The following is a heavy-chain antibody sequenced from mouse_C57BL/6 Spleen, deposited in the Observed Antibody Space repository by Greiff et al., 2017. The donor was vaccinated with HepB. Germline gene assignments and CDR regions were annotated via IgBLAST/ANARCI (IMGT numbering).Heavy chain of an antibody. D-gene: IGHD1-1*01. CDR1: GFTFSSYA. CDR2: ISSGGDYI. J-gene: IGHJ3*01. CDR3: TREGDYYGSSPFAY. Sequence: EVQRVESGEGLVKPGGSLKLSCAASGFTFSSYAMSWVRQTPEKRLEWVACISSGGDYIYYADTVKGRFTISRDNARNTLYLQMSSLKSEDTAMYYCTREGDYYGSSPFAYWGQGTLVTVSA. V-gene: IGHV5-9-1*02.